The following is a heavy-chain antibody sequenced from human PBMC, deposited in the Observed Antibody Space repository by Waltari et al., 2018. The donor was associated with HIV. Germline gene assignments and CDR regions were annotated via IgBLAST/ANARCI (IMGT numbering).Heavy chain of an antibody. CDR1: GCSVTNYW. J-gene: IGHJ4*02. CDR3: SRDTFGEYDF. V-gene: IGHV3-74*01. CDR2: INIDGRTI. D-gene: IGHD3-3*01. Sequence: EVQLVQSGGGLIKPGGSLRLSCAASGCSVTNYWMHWVRQSPGKGLVWVSRINIDGRTIDYADSVKGRFTISRDSAKNTLSLQMNSLREEDTAVYYCSRDTFGEYDFWGQGALVTVSS.